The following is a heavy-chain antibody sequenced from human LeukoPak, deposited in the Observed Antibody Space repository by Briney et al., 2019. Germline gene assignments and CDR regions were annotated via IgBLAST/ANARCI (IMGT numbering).Heavy chain of an antibody. CDR1: GFTFSSYA. D-gene: IGHD2-2*01. V-gene: IGHV3-23*01. CDR3: ARFSTVPYNWFDP. Sequence: GGSLRLSCAASGFTFSSYAMSWVRQAPGKGLEWVSAISGSGGSTYYADSVKGRFTISRDNAKNSLYLQMNSLRAEDTAVYYCARFSTVPYNWFDPWGQGTLVTVSS. J-gene: IGHJ5*02. CDR2: ISGSGGST.